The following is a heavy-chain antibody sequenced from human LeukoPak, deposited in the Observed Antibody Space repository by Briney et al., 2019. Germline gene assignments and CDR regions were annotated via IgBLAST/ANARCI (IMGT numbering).Heavy chain of an antibody. V-gene: IGHV3-74*01. J-gene: IGHJ4*02. D-gene: IGHD2/OR15-2a*01. CDR1: GITFSTYW. CDR3: ARVVNYAARGYGY. Sequence: PGGSLRLSCAASGITFSTYWMHWVRQAPGKGLVWVSNINGDGSSTNYADSVKGRFTISRDNAKNTLYLQMNSLRAEDTAVYYCARVVNYAARGYGYWGQGTLVTVSS. CDR2: INGDGSST.